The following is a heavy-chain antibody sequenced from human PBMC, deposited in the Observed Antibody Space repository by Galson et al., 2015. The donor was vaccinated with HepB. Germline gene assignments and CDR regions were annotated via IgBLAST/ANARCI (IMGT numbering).Heavy chain of an antibody. J-gene: IGHJ4*02. D-gene: IGHD5-18*01. CDR2: IIPILGIA. CDR3: ARGDTAMAPGGY. V-gene: IGHV1-69*02. CDR1: GGTFSSYT. Sequence: SVKVSCKASGGTFSSYTTSWVRQAPGQGLEWMGRIIPILGIANYAQKFQGRVTITADKSTSTAYMELSSLRSEDTAVYYCARGDTAMAPGGYWGQGTLVTVSS.